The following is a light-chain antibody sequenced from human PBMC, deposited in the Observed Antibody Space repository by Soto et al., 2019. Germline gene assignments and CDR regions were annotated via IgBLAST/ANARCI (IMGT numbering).Light chain of an antibody. J-gene: IGKJ4*01. CDR3: QQYNRYSLT. CDR2: DAS. V-gene: IGKV1-5*01. Sequence: DIQMTQSPSTLSASVGDRATITCRGSQSISSWLAWYLQKPGKAPKLLIYDASSLESGVPSRFSGSGSDTEVTLTINNLQPDDFATYHCQQYNRYSLTFGGGTKVEIK. CDR1: QSISSW.